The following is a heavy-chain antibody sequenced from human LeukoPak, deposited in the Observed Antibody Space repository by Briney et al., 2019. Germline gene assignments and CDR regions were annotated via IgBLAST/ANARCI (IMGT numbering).Heavy chain of an antibody. CDR3: ARGQFWSGYSI. Sequence: PSETLSLTCAVYGGSFSGYYWSWIRQPPGKGLEWIGEINHSGSTNYNPSLKSRVTISVDTSKNQFSLKLSSVTAADTAVYYCARGQFWSGYSIWGQGTLVTVSS. CDR2: INHSGST. V-gene: IGHV4-34*01. J-gene: IGHJ4*02. CDR1: GGSFSGYY. D-gene: IGHD3-3*02.